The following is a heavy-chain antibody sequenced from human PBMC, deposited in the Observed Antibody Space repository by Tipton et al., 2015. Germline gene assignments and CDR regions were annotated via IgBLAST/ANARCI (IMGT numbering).Heavy chain of an antibody. V-gene: IGHV4-34*01. CDR1: GGSFSGYY. J-gene: IGHJ4*02. CDR3: ARGMASTGWFGGEFDY. CDR2: INDSGST. Sequence: LRLSCGVSGGSFSGYYWNWIRQPPGKGLEWIGEINDSGSTKYNPSLESRVSMSIDTSKNQFSLKVSSVTAADTAVYYCARGMASTGWFGGEFDYWGLGTLVTVSS. D-gene: IGHD6-19*01.